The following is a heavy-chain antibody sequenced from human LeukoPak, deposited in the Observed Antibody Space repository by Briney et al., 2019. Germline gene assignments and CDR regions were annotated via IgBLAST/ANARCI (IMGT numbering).Heavy chain of an antibody. Sequence: GESLKISCKASGYSFTNYWIAWVRQKPGKGLGWKGIMHPGESEINYSPSFEGQVTTSADTSISTAYLEWYSLKASDSAIYYCAKTIASLGSGARYFDPWGQGTMITVSS. CDR2: MHPGESEI. J-gene: IGHJ5*02. D-gene: IGHD5/OR15-5a*01. V-gene: IGHV5-51*01. CDR1: GYSFTNYW. CDR3: AKTIASLGSGARYFDP.